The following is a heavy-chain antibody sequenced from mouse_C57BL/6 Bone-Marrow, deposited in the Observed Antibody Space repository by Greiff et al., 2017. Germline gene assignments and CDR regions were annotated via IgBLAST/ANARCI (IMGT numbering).Heavy chain of an antibody. CDR1: GYTFTSYW. V-gene: IGHV1-7*01. D-gene: IGHD1-1*01. J-gene: IGHJ4*01. CDR2: INPSSGYT. CDR3: ARGYYYGSRRLYYYAMDY. Sequence: VQLQPSGAELAKPGASVKLSCKASGYTFTSYWMHWVKQRPGQGLEWIGYINPSSGYTKYNQKFKDKATLTADKSSSTAYMQLSSLTYEDSAVYYCARGYYYGSRRLYYYAMDYWGQGTSVTVSS.